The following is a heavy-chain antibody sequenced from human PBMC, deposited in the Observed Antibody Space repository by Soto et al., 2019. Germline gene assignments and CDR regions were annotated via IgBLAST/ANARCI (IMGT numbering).Heavy chain of an antibody. CDR3: ARASTTVTTLDY. J-gene: IGHJ4*02. CDR2: IYHSGST. CDR1: GGSISSGGYS. D-gene: IGHD4-17*01. V-gene: IGHV4-30-2*01. Sequence: SETLSLTCAVSGGSISSGGYSWSWIRQPPGKGLEWIGYIYHSGSTYYNPSLKSRVTISVDRSKNQFSLKLSSVTAADTAVYDCARASTTVTTLDYWGQGTLVTVSS.